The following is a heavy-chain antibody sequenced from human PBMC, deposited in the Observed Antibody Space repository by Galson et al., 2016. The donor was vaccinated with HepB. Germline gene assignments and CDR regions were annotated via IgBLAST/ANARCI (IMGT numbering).Heavy chain of an antibody. CDR3: VRDQNL. J-gene: IGHJ4*02. V-gene: IGHV3-53*01. CDR1: GFIVSNNY. Sequence: SLRLSCAASGFIVSNNYMSWVRQAPGKGPEWVSVTYGGETHFADSVQGRFTISTDDSKNTLYLQTSRLRAEDTALYYCVRDQNLWGQGTLVTVSS. CDR2: TYGGET.